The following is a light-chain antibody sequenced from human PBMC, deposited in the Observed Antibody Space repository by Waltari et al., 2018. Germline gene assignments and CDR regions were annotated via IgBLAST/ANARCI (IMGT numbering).Light chain of an antibody. Sequence: DIQMTQSPSSLSASVGDRVVITCRASQSISSYLNWYQQETGKAPKLLIYKAANLQSGVPSRFSGSGSGTDFTLTIISLQPEDFATYYCQQSYSTLTWTFGQGTKVEIK. CDR3: QQSYSTLTWT. CDR2: KAA. CDR1: QSISSY. V-gene: IGKV1-39*01. J-gene: IGKJ1*01.